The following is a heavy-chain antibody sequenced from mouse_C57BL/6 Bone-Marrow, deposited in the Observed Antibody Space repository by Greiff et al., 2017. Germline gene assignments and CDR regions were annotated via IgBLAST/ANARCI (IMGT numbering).Heavy chain of an antibody. J-gene: IGHJ1*03. V-gene: IGHV1-64*01. CDR2: IHPNSGST. Sequence: QVQLQQPGAELVKPGASVKLSCKASGYTFTSYWMHWVKQRPGQGLEWIGMIHPNSGSTNYNETFKSKATLTVDKSSSTAYMQLSSLTSEDSAVDYCARGAYWYFDVWGTGTTVTVSS. CDR3: ARGAYWYFDV. CDR1: GYTFTSYW.